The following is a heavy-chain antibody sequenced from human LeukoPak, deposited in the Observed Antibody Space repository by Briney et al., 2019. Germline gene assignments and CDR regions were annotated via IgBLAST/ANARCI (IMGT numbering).Heavy chain of an antibody. CDR1: GYTFTSYH. CDR3: ARVGATTDYFDY. Sequence: ASVKVSCKASGYTFTSYHMHWVRQAPGQGLEWMGIINPSGGSTSYAQKFQGRVTMTRDTSTSTVYMELSSLRSEDTAVYYCARVGATTDYFDYWGQGTLVTVSS. CDR2: INPSGGST. J-gene: IGHJ4*02. D-gene: IGHD1-26*01. V-gene: IGHV1-46*01.